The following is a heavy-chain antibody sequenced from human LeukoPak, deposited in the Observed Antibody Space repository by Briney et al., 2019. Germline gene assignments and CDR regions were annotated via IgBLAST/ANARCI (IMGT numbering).Heavy chain of an antibody. V-gene: IGHV3-30*02. D-gene: IGHD5-24*01. CDR2: IRYDGSNK. CDR3: ANVEMATMAH. J-gene: IGHJ4*02. Sequence: GGSLRLSCAASGFTFSSYAMSWVRQAPGKGLEWVAFIRYDGSNKYYADSVKGRFTISRDNSKNTLYLQMNSLRAEDTAVYYCANVEMATMAHWGQGTLVTVSS. CDR1: GFTFSSYA.